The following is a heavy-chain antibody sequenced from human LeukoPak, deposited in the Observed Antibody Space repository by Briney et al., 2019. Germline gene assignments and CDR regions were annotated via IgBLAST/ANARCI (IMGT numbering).Heavy chain of an antibody. CDR3: ASKTYYSPYYDYGMDV. CDR1: GFTVSSNY. J-gene: IGHJ6*02. Sequence: RGSLRLSCAASGFTVSSNYMSWVRQAPGQGLEWIAVIYSGGSTYYAESVKGRVTISRDNSKNTLYLQMNSLRAGDTVVYYCASKTYYSPYYDYGMDVWGHGTTVTVSS. V-gene: IGHV3-53*01. CDR2: IYSGGST. D-gene: IGHD3-10*01.